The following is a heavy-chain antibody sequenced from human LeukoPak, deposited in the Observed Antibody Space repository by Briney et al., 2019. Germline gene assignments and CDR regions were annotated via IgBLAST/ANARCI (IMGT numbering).Heavy chain of an antibody. CDR1: GFTFSSYA. J-gene: IGHJ4*02. CDR2: ISSNGGST. Sequence: PGGSLRLSCAASGFTFSSYAMHWVRLAPGKGLEYVSAISSNGGSTYYANSVKGRFTISRDNSKNTLYLQMGSLRAEDMAVYYCASGGITLTNPSDYWGQGTLVTVSS. D-gene: IGHD4-17*01. V-gene: IGHV3-64*01. CDR3: ASGGITLTNPSDY.